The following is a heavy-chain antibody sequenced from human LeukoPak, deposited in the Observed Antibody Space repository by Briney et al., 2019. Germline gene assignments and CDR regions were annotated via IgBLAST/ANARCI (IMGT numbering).Heavy chain of an antibody. V-gene: IGHV1-46*01. Sequence: ASVKVSCKASGYTFTSYYMHWVRQAPGQGREWMGIINPSGGSTSYAQKFQGRVTMTRDMSTSTVYMELSSLRSEDTAVYYCARDSVYYDSSGLVPNFDYWGQGTLVTVSS. D-gene: IGHD3-22*01. J-gene: IGHJ4*02. CDR3: ARDSVYYDSSGLVPNFDY. CDR2: INPSGGST. CDR1: GYTFTSYY.